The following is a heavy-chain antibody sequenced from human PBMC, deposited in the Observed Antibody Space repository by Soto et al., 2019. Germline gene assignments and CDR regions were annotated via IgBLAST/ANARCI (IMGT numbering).Heavy chain of an antibody. Sequence: SETLSLTCTVSGGSVSSGSYYWSWIRQPPGKGLEWIGYNYYSGSTNYNPSLKSRVTISVDTSKNQFSLKLSSVTAADTAVYYCARAHPRSYYYGMDVWGQGTTVTVSS. CDR2: NYYSGST. V-gene: IGHV4-61*01. CDR3: ARAHPRSYYYGMDV. CDR1: GGSVSSGSYY. J-gene: IGHJ6*02.